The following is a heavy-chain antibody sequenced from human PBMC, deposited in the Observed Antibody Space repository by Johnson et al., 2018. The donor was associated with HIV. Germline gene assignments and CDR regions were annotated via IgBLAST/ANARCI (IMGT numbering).Heavy chain of an antibody. CDR2: INQDGSDT. D-gene: IGHD3-16*02. J-gene: IGHJ3*02. CDR1: GFTFDNFW. Sequence: VQLVESGGGLVQPGGSLRLSCAVSGFTFDNFWMAWVRQAPGKGLEWVANINQDGSDTYYVGSVKGRFTISRDNAKHSLFLQMDSLRAEDTAVYFCARPPAYLYKAAFSIWGQGTMVTVSS. CDR3: ARPPAYLYKAAFSI. V-gene: IGHV3-7*05.